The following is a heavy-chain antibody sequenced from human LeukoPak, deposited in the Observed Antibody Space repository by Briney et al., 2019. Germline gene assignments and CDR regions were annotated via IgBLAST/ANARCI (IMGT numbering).Heavy chain of an antibody. CDR2: ISATGGST. J-gene: IGHJ4*02. CDR1: GFTFSSYA. Sequence: PGGSLRLSCAASGFTFSSYAMSWVRQAPGEGLEWVSAISATGGSTYYADSVKGRFTISRDNSKNTLYLQMNSLRAEDTAVCYCAVRDFQLGLYWGQGTLVTVSS. CDR3: AVRDFQLGLY. D-gene: IGHD6-13*01. V-gene: IGHV3-23*01.